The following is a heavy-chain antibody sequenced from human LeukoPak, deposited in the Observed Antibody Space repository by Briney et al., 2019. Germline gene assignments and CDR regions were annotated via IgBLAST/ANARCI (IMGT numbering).Heavy chain of an antibody. Sequence: ASVKVSCKASGYTFTRNYMHWVRQAPGQGLEWMGIINPSGGSTSYAQKFQGRVTMTRDTSISTAYMELSRLRSDDTAVYYCARYDYSNLDMAEYFQHWGQGTLVTVSS. V-gene: IGHV1-46*01. D-gene: IGHD4-11*01. CDR1: GYTFTRNY. CDR2: INPSGGST. J-gene: IGHJ1*01. CDR3: ARYDYSNLDMAEYFQH.